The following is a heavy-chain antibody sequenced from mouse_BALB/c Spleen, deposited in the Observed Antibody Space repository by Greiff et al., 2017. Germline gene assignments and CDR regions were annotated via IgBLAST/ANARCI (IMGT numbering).Heavy chain of an antibody. CDR3: ATDGGSYVWYFDV. CDR2: IWGDGST. Sequence: VQLQQSGPGLVAPSQSLSITCTVSGFSFTNSGVHWVRQSPGKGLEWLGVIWGDGSTNYNSAFKSRLSISKDNSKSQVFLKMISLQTDDTARYYCATDGGSYVWYFDVWGAGTPVTVSS. CDR1: GFSFTNSG. J-gene: IGHJ1*01. D-gene: IGHD1-1*02. V-gene: IGHV2-6-6*01.